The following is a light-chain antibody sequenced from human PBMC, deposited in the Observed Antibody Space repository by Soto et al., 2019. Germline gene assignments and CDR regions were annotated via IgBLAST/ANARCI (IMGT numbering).Light chain of an antibody. Sequence: QSALTQPPSASGSPGQSVTISCTGTSSDVGGYNYVSWYQQHPGKAPKLMLYEVSKRPSGVPDRFSGSKSGNTASLTVSGLQAEDEADYYCSSYAGSNNWVFGGGTKLNVL. V-gene: IGLV2-8*01. CDR1: SSDVGGYNY. CDR2: EVS. CDR3: SSYAGSNNWV. J-gene: IGLJ3*02.